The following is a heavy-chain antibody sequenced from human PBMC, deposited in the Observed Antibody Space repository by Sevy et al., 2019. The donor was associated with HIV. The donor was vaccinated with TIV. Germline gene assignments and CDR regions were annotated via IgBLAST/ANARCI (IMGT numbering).Heavy chain of an antibody. J-gene: IGHJ3*02. D-gene: IGHD3-10*01. V-gene: IGHV3-53*01. CDR2: IHSGGKI. CDR3: ASKGGSRPNDAFDT. CDR1: GFSVSSNY. Sequence: GGSLRLSCAASGFSVSSNYMSWVRQAPGKGPEWVSVIHSGGKISYADSVQGRFTISRDNTKNSLYLQMNSLRAEDTAVYYCASKGGSRPNDAFDTWGQGTIITVSS.